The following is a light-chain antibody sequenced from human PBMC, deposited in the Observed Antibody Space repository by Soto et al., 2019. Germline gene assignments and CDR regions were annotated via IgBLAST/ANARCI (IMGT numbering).Light chain of an antibody. Sequence: EIVLTQSPGTLSLSPGERATLSCRASQSVSSSYLAWYQQKPGQAPRLLIYGASSRAIGMPDRFSGSGSGTDFTLTISRLEPEDFAVYYCQQYGRSPWTFGQGTKVDI. V-gene: IGKV3-20*01. CDR2: GAS. CDR1: QSVSSSY. J-gene: IGKJ1*01. CDR3: QQYGRSPWT.